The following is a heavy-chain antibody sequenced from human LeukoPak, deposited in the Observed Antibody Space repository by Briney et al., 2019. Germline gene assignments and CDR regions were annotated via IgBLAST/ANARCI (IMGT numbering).Heavy chain of an antibody. CDR1: GYTLTEFS. V-gene: IGHV1-24*01. CDR2: FDPEDGET. J-gene: IGHJ6*03. Sequence: ASVKVSCKVSGYTLTEFSMHWVRQAPGKGLEWMGGFDPEDGETIYAQKFQGRVTMTEDTSTDTAYMELSSLRSEDTAVYYCATNTYCSSTSCYRPPPFYMDVWGKGTTVTVSS. CDR3: ATNTYCSSTSCYRPPPFYMDV. D-gene: IGHD2-2*01.